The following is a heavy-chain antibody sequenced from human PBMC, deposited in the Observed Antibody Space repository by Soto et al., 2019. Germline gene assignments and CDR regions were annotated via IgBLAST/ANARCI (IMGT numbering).Heavy chain of an antibody. D-gene: IGHD3-3*02. V-gene: IGHV1-69*06. CDR1: GGTFSSYA. CDR2: IIPIFGTA. Sequence: GASVKVSCKASGGTFSSYAISWVRQAPGRGLEWMGGIIPIFGTANYAQKFQGRVTITADKSTSTAYMELSSLRSEDTAVYYCARDLESHFWSESNWFDPWGQGTLVPVSS. CDR3: ARDLESHFWSESNWFDP. J-gene: IGHJ5*02.